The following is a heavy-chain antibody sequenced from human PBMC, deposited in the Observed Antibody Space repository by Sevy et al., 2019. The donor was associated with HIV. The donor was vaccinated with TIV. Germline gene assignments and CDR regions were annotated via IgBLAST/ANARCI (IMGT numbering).Heavy chain of an antibody. CDR2: IYYSGST. CDR3: ATSDGDFWSGSGYYYYYMDV. D-gene: IGHD3-3*01. J-gene: IGHJ6*03. Sequence: SETLSLTCTVSGGSISSSSYYWGWIRQPPGKGLEWIGSIYYSGSTYYHPSLKSRVTISVDTSKNHFSLKLSSVTAADTAVYYCATSDGDFWSGSGYYYYYMDVWGKGTTVTVSS. CDR1: GGSISSSSYY. V-gene: IGHV4-39*01.